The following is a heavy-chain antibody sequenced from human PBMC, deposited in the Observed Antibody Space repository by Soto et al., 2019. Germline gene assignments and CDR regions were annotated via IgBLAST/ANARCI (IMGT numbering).Heavy chain of an antibody. CDR3: ARQRTSVVTQAYFDV. CDR1: GGSFSGYY. Sequence: PSETLSLTCAVYGGSFSGYYLSWIRQPPGKGLEWIGEINHSGSTNYNPSLRSRVSMSIDTSKDQFSLKLKSVTAADTALYFCARQRTSVVTQAYFDVWGPGSLVTVYS. D-gene: IGHD2-21*02. CDR2: INHSGST. V-gene: IGHV4-34*01. J-gene: IGHJ4*02.